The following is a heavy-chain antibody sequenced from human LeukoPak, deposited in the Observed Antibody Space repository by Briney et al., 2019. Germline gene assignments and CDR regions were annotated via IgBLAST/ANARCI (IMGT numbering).Heavy chain of an antibody. CDR3: ARGALCGGDCYSTADY. Sequence: SVKVSCKASGYIFTSYGIDWVRQAPGQGLEWMGGIIPIFGTANYAQKFQGRVTITADESTSTAYMELSSLRSEGTAVYYCARGALCGGDCYSTADYWGQGTLVTVSS. J-gene: IGHJ4*02. D-gene: IGHD2-21*02. V-gene: IGHV1-69*13. CDR2: IIPIFGTA. CDR1: GYIFTSYG.